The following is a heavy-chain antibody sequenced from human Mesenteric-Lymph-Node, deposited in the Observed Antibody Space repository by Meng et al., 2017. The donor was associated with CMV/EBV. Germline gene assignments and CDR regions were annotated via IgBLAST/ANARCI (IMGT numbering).Heavy chain of an antibody. CDR1: GYTFSSYD. CDR3: ARDYAGYSSGWPGRDY. Sequence: ASVKVSCKASGYTFSSYDINWVRQAPGQGLEWMGWINPNSGGTNYAQKFQGRVTMTRDTSISTAYMELSRLRSDDTAVYYCARDYAGYSSGWPGRDYWGQGTLVTVSS. J-gene: IGHJ4*02. V-gene: IGHV1-2*02. CDR2: INPNSGGT. D-gene: IGHD6-19*01.